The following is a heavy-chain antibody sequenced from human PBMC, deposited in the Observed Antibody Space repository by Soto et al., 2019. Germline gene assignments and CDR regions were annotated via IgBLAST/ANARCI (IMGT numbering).Heavy chain of an antibody. CDR2: ISYDGSNK. CDR3: ARDQAGTTAYYYYGMDV. Sequence: GGSLRLSCAASGFTFSSYAMHWVRQAPGKGLEWVAVISYDGSNKYYADSVKGRFTISRDNSKNTLYLQMNSLRAEDTAVYYCARDQAGTTAYYYYGMDVWGQGTTVTISS. D-gene: IGHD1-7*01. V-gene: IGHV3-30-3*01. CDR1: GFTFSSYA. J-gene: IGHJ6*02.